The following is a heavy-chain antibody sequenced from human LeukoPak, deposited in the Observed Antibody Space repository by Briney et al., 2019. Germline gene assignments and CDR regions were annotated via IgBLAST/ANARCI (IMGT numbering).Heavy chain of an antibody. CDR1: GGSIRRGEYC. J-gene: IGHJ4*02. D-gene: IGHD6-6*01. CDR3: ARGLRAARSGLGY. Sequence: SQTLSLTCTVSGGSIRRGEYCWRWVRQPGGKGLEWIVYISYISTPYSNPSLKSRVTISVYSSKNQFSLKLSSVTAADTAVYYCARGLRAARSGLGYWGQGTLVTVSS. CDR2: ISYISTP. V-gene: IGHV4-30-4*01.